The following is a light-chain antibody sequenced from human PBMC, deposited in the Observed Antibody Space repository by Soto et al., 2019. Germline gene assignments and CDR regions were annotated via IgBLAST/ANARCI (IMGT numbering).Light chain of an antibody. CDR1: QSIYEK. J-gene: IGKJ4*01. CDR3: QQYNRWPLT. Sequence: EIVLTQSPGTLSLSPGERAILSYRASQSIYEKLAWYQQKPGQTPRLVIYDASTRATGTPGSFSGSGSGTEFTLTISSLQSEDFAVYYCQQYNRWPLTFGGGTKVDI. V-gene: IGKV3-15*01. CDR2: DAS.